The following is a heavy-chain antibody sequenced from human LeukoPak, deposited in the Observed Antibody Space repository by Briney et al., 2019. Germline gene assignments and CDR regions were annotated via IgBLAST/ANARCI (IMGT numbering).Heavy chain of an antibody. Sequence: SETLSLTCTVSGGSISSSSYYWGWIRQPPGKGLEWIGSIYYSGSTYYNPSLKSRVTISVDTSKNQFPLKLSSVTAADTAVYYCARDWGSSSWFDYWGQGTLVTVSS. V-gene: IGHV4-39*06. J-gene: IGHJ4*02. CDR3: ARDWGSSSWFDY. CDR2: IYYSGST. D-gene: IGHD6-13*01. CDR1: GGSISSSSYY.